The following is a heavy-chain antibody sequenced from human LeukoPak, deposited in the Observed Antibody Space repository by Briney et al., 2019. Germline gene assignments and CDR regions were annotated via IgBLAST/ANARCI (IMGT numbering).Heavy chain of an antibody. J-gene: IGHJ6*03. D-gene: IGHD3-16*01. Sequence: GGSLRLSCVGSGFTFSSYWMSWVRPAPGKGLEWVANIKQDGSGKSYVDSVRGRFTISRDNAKNSLYLQVNSLRAEDAAVYYCARAGENDYYFYYMDVWGKGTTVTVSS. CDR3: ARAGENDYYFYYMDV. V-gene: IGHV3-7*01. CDR1: GFTFSSYW. CDR2: IKQDGSGK.